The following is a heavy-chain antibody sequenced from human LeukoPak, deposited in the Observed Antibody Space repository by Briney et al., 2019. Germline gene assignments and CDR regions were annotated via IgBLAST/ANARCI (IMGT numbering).Heavy chain of an antibody. V-gene: IGHV4-34*01. J-gene: IGHJ4*02. CDR2: INHSGST. D-gene: IGHD3-22*01. CDR1: GGSFSGYY. Sequence: PSETLSLTCAVYGGSFSGYYWSWIRQPPGKGLEWIGEINHSGSTNYNPSLKSRVTISVDTSKNQFSLKLSSVTAADTAVYYCARGQSRHHYDSSGPFDYWGQGTLVTVSS. CDR3: ARGQSRHHYDSSGPFDY.